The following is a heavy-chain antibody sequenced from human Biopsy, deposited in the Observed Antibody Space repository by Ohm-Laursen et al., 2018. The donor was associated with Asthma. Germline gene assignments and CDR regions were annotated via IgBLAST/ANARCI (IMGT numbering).Heavy chain of an antibody. J-gene: IGHJ5*02. V-gene: IGHV4-30-4*01. CDR1: GGSIGAGDYY. Sequence: SQTLSLTCSVSGGSIGAGDYYWSWIRQPPGKGLEWIGYIYYSGSTYYNPSLKSRVSISLDTSKNQFSLSLTSVTAADTAVYYCARTTYGDDGFDPWGQGTLVTVSS. CDR3: ARTTYGDDGFDP. CDR2: IYYSGST. D-gene: IGHD4-17*01.